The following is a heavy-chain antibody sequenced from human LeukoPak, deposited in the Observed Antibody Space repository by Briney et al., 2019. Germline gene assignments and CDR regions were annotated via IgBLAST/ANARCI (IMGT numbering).Heavy chain of an antibody. D-gene: IGHD1-14*01. CDR1: GFTFFTFG. V-gene: IGHV3-30*18. CDR2: ISYEGSDS. J-gene: IGHJ1*01. CDR3: AKGLTPAEYFQH. Sequence: PGRSLRLSCAATGFTFFTFGMHWVRQAPGKGLEWVAVISYEGSDSSYADSVKGRFTISRDNSKNTLYLQMNSLRAEDTAVYYCAKGLTPAEYFQHWGQGTLVTVSS.